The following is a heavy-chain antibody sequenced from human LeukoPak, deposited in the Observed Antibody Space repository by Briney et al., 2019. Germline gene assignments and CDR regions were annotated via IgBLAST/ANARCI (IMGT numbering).Heavy chain of an antibody. CDR3: ARDRMGLGGITIGY. D-gene: IGHD3-16*01. V-gene: IGHV4-38-2*02. Sequence: SETLPLTCTVSGYSISSGYYWGWIRQPPGKGLEWIGSIYHSGSAYYNPSLKSRLTISVDTSKNQFSLKLSSVTAADTAVYYCARDRMGLGGITIGYWGQGTLVTVSS. CDR2: IYHSGSA. J-gene: IGHJ4*02. CDR1: GYSISSGYY.